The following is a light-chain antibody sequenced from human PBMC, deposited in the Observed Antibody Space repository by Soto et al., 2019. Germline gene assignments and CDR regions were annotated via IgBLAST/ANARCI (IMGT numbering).Light chain of an antibody. Sequence: DIHMTHSPSTLSASVGDRVTITCRASQSISSWLAWYQQKPGKAPKLLIYKASSLESGVPSRFSGSGSGTEFTLTISSLQPDDFATYYCQQYNSYWTFGQGIKVDIX. J-gene: IGKJ1*01. CDR3: QQYNSYWT. CDR2: KAS. CDR1: QSISSW. V-gene: IGKV1-5*03.